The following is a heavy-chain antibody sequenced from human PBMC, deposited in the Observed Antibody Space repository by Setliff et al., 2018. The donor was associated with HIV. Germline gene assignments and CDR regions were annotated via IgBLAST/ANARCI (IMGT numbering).Heavy chain of an antibody. Sequence: SETLSLTCNVSDGSISSSSYYWAWIRQPPGKGLEWIGTIYYVGNTYYRPSLKSRVTVSIDTSKDQFSLSLNSVTAADTAVYYCARQSGYTRGWDIFGLVAGSFDIWGQGTMVTVSS. V-gene: IGHV4-39*01. D-gene: IGHD3-3*01. CDR1: DGSISSSSYY. J-gene: IGHJ3*02. CDR3: ARQSGYTRGWDIFGLVAGSFDI. CDR2: IYYVGNT.